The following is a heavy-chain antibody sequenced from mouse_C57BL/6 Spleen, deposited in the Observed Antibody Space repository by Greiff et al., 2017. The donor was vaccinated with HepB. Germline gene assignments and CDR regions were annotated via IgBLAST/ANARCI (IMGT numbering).Heavy chain of an antibody. D-gene: IGHD2-10*02. J-gene: IGHJ3*01. Sequence: EVMLVESEGGLVQPGSSMKLSCTASGFTFSDYYMAWVRQVPEKGLEWVANINYDGSSTYYLDSLKSRFIISRDNAKNILYLQMSSLKSEDTATYYCARDDHLVRGFAYWGQGTLVTVSA. V-gene: IGHV5-16*01. CDR3: ARDDHLVRGFAY. CDR2: INYDGSST. CDR1: GFTFSDYY.